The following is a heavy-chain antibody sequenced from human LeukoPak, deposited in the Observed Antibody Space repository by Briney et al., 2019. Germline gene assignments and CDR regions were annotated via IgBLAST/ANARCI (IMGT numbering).Heavy chain of an antibody. CDR3: VRESDWLFDH. CDR2: IYYSGRT. CDR1: GGSLTNYY. V-gene: IGHV4-59*01. Sequence: SETLSLTCTVSGGSLTNYYWGWVRQSPEGGLEWMGFIYYSGRTYYNPSLKGRATISVDTSKNQFSLSLNSVTAADTAVYYCVRESDWLFDHWGQGTLVTVSS. D-gene: IGHD3-9*01. J-gene: IGHJ4*02.